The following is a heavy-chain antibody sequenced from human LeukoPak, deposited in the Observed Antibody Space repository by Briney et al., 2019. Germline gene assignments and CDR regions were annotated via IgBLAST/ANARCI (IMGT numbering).Heavy chain of an antibody. V-gene: IGHV3-23*01. D-gene: IGHD4-11*01. CDR1: GFTFNSYA. J-gene: IGHJ4*02. Sequence: PGGSLRLACAASGFTFNSYAMTWVRQAPGKGLEWVSSIGASGGGTYYADSVKGRFTISRGDSKNTLYLQMSSLRAEDTAVYYCAKRHSDYFFDYWGQGTLVTDSS. CDR3: AKRHSDYFFDY. CDR2: IGASGGGT.